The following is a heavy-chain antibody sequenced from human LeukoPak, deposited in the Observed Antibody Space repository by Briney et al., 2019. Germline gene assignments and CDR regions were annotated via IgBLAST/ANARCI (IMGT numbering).Heavy chain of an antibody. V-gene: IGHV3-53*01. D-gene: IGHD3-10*01. CDR3: ARGGFGELLSPLDY. Sequence: GGSLRLSCATSGFTVSGNYMSWVRQAPGKGLEWVSVLYTSGSTYYADSVKGRFTISRDNSKNTLYLQMNSLRVEDTAIYYCARGGFGELLSPLDYWGQGTLVTVSP. CDR1: GFTVSGNY. J-gene: IGHJ4*02. CDR2: LYTSGST.